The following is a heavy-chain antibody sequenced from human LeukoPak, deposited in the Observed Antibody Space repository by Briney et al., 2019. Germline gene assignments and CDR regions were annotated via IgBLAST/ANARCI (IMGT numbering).Heavy chain of an antibody. CDR3: ARALRRKVGASGGVNWFGR. J-gene: IGHJ5*02. Sequence: ASVTVTFQCSGYTFTTNDINWLGQATGQGLEWVGWMNPNSGNTGYAQKFQGRVTMTRNTSISTAYMELSSLRSEDTAMYYCARALRRKVGASGGVNWFGRWGQGALVTVSS. V-gene: IGHV1-8*01. D-gene: IGHD1-26*01. CDR2: MNPNSGNT. CDR1: GYTFTTND.